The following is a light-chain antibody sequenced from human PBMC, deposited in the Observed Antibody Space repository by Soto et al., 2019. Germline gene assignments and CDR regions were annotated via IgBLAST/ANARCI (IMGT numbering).Light chain of an antibody. CDR3: SSYPGSSFYV. J-gene: IGLJ1*01. Sequence: QSVLTQPASVSGSPGQSITISCTGTSSDVGGYNYVSWYQQHPGKAPKLMIYDVSNRPSGVSNRFSGSKSGNTASLTISGFQAEEEANYYCSSYPGSSFYVSGTGTKVTVL. CDR1: SSDVGGYNY. CDR2: DVS. V-gene: IGLV2-14*01.